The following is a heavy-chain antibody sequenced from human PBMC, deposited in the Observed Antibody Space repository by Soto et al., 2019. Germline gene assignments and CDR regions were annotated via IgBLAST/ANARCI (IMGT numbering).Heavy chain of an antibody. V-gene: IGHV1-58*01. Sequence: SVKVSCKASGFTFPSSAVQRVRQTRGQPLEWIGWIVVGSGNTNYAQKFQERVTITRDMSTSTAYMELSSLRSEHTVVYYCAADYNILTGYYNAYYFDYWGQGTLVTVSS. D-gene: IGHD3-9*01. CDR3: AADYNILTGYYNAYYFDY. J-gene: IGHJ4*02. CDR1: GFTFPSSA. CDR2: IVVGSGNT.